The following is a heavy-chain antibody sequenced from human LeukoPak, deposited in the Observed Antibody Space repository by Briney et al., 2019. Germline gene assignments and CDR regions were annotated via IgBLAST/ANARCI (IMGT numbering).Heavy chain of an antibody. CDR2: ISWDGGST. J-gene: IGHJ4*02. CDR1: GFTFDDYA. Sequence: GGSLRLSCAVSGFTFDDYAMHWVRQAPGKGLEWVSLISWDGGSTYYADSVKGRFTISRDNSKNSLYLQMNSLRAEDTALYYCAKGDHYRFDYWGQGTLVTVSS. D-gene: IGHD1-14*01. CDR3: AKGDHYRFDY. V-gene: IGHV3-43D*03.